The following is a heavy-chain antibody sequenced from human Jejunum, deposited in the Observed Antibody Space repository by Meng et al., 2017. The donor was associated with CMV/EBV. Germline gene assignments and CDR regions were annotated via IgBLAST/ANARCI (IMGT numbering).Heavy chain of an antibody. CDR3: ARRYSGNYFDY. J-gene: IGHJ4*02. D-gene: IGHD1-26*01. V-gene: IGHV5-51*01. CDR2: IYPGDSDT. Sequence: ISCQASGYTFTSYWIGWVRQMPGKGLEWMGIIYPGDSDTTYSPSFQGQVTISDDKSISTAYLQWSSLKASDTAMYYCARRYSGNYFDYWGQGTLVTVSS. CDR1: GYTFTSYW.